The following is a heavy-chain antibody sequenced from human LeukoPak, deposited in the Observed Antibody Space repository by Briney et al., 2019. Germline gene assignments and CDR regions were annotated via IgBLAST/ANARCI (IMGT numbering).Heavy chain of an antibody. V-gene: IGHV4-61*01. D-gene: IGHD1-1*01. Sequence: SETLSLTCTVSGGSVSGGNYYCSWIRQSPGKGLEWIVYIHYSGSTVYTPSLKSRVTMSIDTSKNQFSLNLSSVPAAATEVNYCARTGSTGGYWGQGTLVTVSS. CDR2: IHYSGST. CDR1: GGSVSGGNYY. J-gene: IGHJ4*02. CDR3: ARTGSTGGY.